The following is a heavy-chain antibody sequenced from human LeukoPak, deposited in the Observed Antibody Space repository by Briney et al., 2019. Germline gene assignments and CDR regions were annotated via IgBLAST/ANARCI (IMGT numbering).Heavy chain of an antibody. Sequence: SETLSLTCTVSGGSISSSSYYWGWIRQPPGKGLEWIGSIYYSGSTYYNPSLKSRVTISVDTSKNQFSLKLSSVTAADTAVYYCARQIRNYDSYEGPDAFDIWGQGTMVTVSS. CDR1: GGSISSSSYY. J-gene: IGHJ3*02. CDR3: ARQIRNYDSYEGPDAFDI. V-gene: IGHV4-39*01. D-gene: IGHD3-22*01. CDR2: IYYSGST.